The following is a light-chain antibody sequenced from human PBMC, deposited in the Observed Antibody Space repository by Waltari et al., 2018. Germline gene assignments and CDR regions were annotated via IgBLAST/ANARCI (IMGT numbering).Light chain of an antibody. CDR2: AAS. Sequence: DIQLTQSPSFLSASVGDRVTITCRASQGISSYLAWYQQKPGKAPKLLIYAASTLQSGVPSRFSGSGSGTEFTLTISSLQPEDFATYYCQQLNSSFSGGTKVEIK. CDR3: QQLNSS. J-gene: IGKJ4*01. V-gene: IGKV1-9*01. CDR1: QGISSY.